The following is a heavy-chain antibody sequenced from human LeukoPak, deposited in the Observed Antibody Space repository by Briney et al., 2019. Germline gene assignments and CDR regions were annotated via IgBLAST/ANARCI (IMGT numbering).Heavy chain of an antibody. CDR1: GFIFSTYK. CDR3: ARSITMIRGATLPIDY. CDR2: ISDSSSTT. V-gene: IGHV3-48*02. Sequence: GGSLRLSCTASGFIFSTYKKTWVRQAPGKGLEWVSDISDSSSTTNYANSVKGRFTISRDNGKNSLFLQMISLRDDDMAVYYCARSITMIRGATLPIDYWGLGSLVTVSS. D-gene: IGHD3-10*01. J-gene: IGHJ4*02.